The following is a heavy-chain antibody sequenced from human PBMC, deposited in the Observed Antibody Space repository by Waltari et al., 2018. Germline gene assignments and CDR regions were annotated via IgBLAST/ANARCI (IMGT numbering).Heavy chain of an antibody. J-gene: IGHJ4*02. Sequence: QVQLQESGPGLVKPSETLSLTCTVSGGSISSYYWSWIRQPPGKGLEWIGYIYYSGSTNYNPSLKSRVTISVDTSKNQFSLKLSSVTAVDTAVYYCARDVDYWGQGTLVTVSS. CDR2: IYYSGST. V-gene: IGHV4-59*01. CDR3: ARDVDY. CDR1: GGSISSYY.